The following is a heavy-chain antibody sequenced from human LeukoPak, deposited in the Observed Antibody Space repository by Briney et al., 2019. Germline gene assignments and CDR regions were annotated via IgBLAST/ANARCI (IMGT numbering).Heavy chain of an antibody. Sequence: GGSLRLSCAASGFTFSSHSMNWVRQAPGKGLEWVSYISSSSSTIYYADPVKGRFTISRDNAKNSLYLQMNSLRAEDTAVYYCARGAYYYEDWGQGTLVTVSS. V-gene: IGHV3-48*01. CDR1: GFTFSSHS. CDR3: ARGAYYYED. D-gene: IGHD3-22*01. CDR2: ISSSSSTI. J-gene: IGHJ4*02.